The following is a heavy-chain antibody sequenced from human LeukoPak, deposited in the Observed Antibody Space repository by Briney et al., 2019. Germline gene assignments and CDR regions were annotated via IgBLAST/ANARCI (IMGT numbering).Heavy chain of an antibody. V-gene: IGHV3-33*01. Sequence: GGSLRLSCAASGFTFSSYGMHWVRQAPGKGLEWVAVIWYDGSNKYYADSVKGRFTISRDNSKNTLYLQMNSLRAEDTAVYYCARSAGRHGSGSYPLHYWGQGTLVTVSS. D-gene: IGHD3-10*01. J-gene: IGHJ4*02. CDR1: GFTFSSYG. CDR3: ARSAGRHGSGSYPLHY. CDR2: IWYDGSNK.